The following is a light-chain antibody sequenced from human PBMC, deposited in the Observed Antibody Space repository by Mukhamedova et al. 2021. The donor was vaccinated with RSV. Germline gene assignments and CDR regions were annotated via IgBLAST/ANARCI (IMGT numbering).Light chain of an antibody. Sequence: WYQRRVHGRAPELLIYQASRLHSGVPSRFSGGGSGTSFTLTISSLQPEDLATYYCQQYNSYSSYAFGGGTKVEV. CDR3: QQYNSYSSYA. J-gene: IGKJ4*01. V-gene: IGKV1-5*03. CDR2: QAS.